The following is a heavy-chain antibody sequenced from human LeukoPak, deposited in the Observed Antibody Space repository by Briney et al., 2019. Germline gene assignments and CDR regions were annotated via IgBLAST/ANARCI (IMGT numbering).Heavy chain of an antibody. V-gene: IGHV3-23*01. CDR3: ATGMVGAFDY. Sequence: GGSLRLSCEASGFTFSRHAMSWVRQAPGKGLEWVSSLSGTGGSTYYADSVKGRFTISRDNSKNTLYLQMNSLRAEDTAVYYCATGMVGAFDYWGQGTLVTVSS. CDR2: LSGTGGST. D-gene: IGHD1-26*01. CDR1: GFTFSRHA. J-gene: IGHJ4*02.